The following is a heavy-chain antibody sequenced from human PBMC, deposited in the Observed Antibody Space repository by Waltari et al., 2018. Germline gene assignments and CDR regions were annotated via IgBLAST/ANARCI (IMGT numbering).Heavy chain of an antibody. CDR2: IIPILVTA. J-gene: IGHJ6*02. V-gene: IGHV1-69*13. Sequence: QVQLVQSGAEVKKPGSSVKVSCKASGGTFSSYDISWVRQAPGQGLEWMGGIIPILVTANYAQNVQVRVTITADESRITAYMELSSPRSEDTAVYYCASPLPAYYYYYGMDVWGQGTTVTVSS. CDR1: GGTFSSYD. CDR3: ASPLPAYYYYYGMDV.